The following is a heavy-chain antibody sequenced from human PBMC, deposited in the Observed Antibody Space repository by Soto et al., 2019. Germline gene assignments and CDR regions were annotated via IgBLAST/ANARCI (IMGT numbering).Heavy chain of an antibody. CDR2: IYYDGTT. J-gene: IGHJ4*02. CDR1: GGAISSTGYY. V-gene: IGHV4-31*03. D-gene: IGHD2-21*01. Sequence: QVQLQESGPGLVKPSQTLSLICTVSGGAISSTGYYWSWIRQHPGQGLQWMGYIYYDGTTYYNPSLQIGKNISVDTSNRQFSLMLASVTVADTAVYFCARNACSNSPAYFFDHWGRGTLVTVSS. CDR3: ARNACSNSPAYFFDH.